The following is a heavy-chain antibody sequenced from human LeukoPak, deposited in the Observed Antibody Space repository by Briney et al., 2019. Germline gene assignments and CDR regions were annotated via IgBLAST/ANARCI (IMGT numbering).Heavy chain of an antibody. CDR3: ARSSYLGYSNFDP. D-gene: IGHD5-12*01. J-gene: IGHJ5*02. V-gene: IGHV4-59*01. CDR2: IYYSGST. Sequence: SETLSLTCTDSGGSISSYYWSWIRQPPGKGLEWIGYIYYSGSTNYNPSLKSRVTISVDTSKNQFSLKLSSVTAADTAVYYCARSSYLGYSNFDPWGQGTLVTVSS. CDR1: GGSISSYY.